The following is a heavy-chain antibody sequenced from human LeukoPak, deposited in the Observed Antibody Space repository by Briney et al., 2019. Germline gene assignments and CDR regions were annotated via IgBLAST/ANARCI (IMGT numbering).Heavy chain of an antibody. CDR2: ISPSGGST. V-gene: IGHV1-46*01. J-gene: IGHJ6*02. CDR3: AREYGSGSYDTYYYYYGMDV. CDR1: GYTFTSHY. Sequence: ASVKVSCKASGYTFTSHYMHWVRQAPGQGLEWMGIISPSGGSTSYAQKFQGRVTMTRDTSTSTVYMELSSLRSEDTAVYYCAREYGSGSYDTYYYYYGMDVWGQGTTVTVSS. D-gene: IGHD3-10*01.